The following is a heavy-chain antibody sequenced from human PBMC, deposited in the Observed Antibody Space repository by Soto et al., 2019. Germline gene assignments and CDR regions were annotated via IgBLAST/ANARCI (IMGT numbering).Heavy chain of an antibody. CDR3: AGEGAGYGMDV. D-gene: IGHD1-26*01. V-gene: IGHV4-34*01. Sequence: SETLSLTCAVYGGSFSGYYWSWIRQPPGKGLEWIGEINHSGSTNCNPSLKSRVTISVDTSKNQFSLKLSSVTAADTAVYYCAGEGAGYGMDVWGQGTTVTVSS. CDR1: GGSFSGYY. CDR2: INHSGST. J-gene: IGHJ6*02.